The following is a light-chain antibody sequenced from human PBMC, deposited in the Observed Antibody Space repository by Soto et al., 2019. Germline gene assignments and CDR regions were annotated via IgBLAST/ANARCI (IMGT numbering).Light chain of an antibody. CDR3: QSYGSDFVV. CDR2: ENN. V-gene: IGLV6-57*04. CDR1: SGSIANNY. Sequence: NFILTQPHSVSESPGKTLSISCTRSSGSIANNYVQWYQQRPGSAPTTVIYENNQRLSGVPDRFSGSTDGSSNSASLTISGLQTEDEADYYCQSYGSDFVVFGGGTKLTVL. J-gene: IGLJ2*01.